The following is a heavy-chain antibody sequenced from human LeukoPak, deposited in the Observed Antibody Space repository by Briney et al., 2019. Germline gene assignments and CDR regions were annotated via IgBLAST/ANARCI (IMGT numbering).Heavy chain of an antibody. J-gene: IGHJ4*02. CDR3: AKENFGANYFDY. V-gene: IGHV3-23*01. CDR2: ISDSGART. CDR1: GFSFTTYW. Sequence: GGSLRLSCAASGFSFTTYWMSWVRQSPGKGLEWVSAISDSGARTYYADSVRGRFTISRDNFKNILYLHLNSPRAEDTAVYYCAKENFGANYFDYWGQGSLVTVSA. D-gene: IGHD4-17*01.